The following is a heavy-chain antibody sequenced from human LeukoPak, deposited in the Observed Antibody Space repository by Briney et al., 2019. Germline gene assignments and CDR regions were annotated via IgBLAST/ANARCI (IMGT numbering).Heavy chain of an antibody. CDR1: GFTFSAHW. V-gene: IGHV3-74*01. J-gene: IGHJ5*02. CDR3: VRDAPNSRFDP. CDR2: ITNDGTTT. Sequence: GGSLRLSCAASGFTFSAHWMHWVRHVSGKGLVWVSHITNDGTTTTYADSVKGRFTISRDNAKNTLYLQMNSLRAEDSAVYYCVRDAPNSRFDPWGQGTLVTVSS. D-gene: IGHD2/OR15-2a*01.